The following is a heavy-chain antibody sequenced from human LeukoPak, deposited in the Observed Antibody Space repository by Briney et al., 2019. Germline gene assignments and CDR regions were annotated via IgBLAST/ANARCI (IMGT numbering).Heavy chain of an antibody. CDR1: GFTFSSYS. J-gene: IGHJ3*02. D-gene: IGHD3-16*02. V-gene: IGHV3-21*01. CDR2: ITGSSYYI. Sequence: GGSLRLSCAASGFTFSSYSMNWVRQAPGKGLEWISSITGSSYYIYYADSVRGRFTISRHNAKNSLYLQMNSLRAEDTAVYYCARVPAGVIGMKDAFDIWGQGTMVTVSS. CDR3: ARVPAGVIGMKDAFDI.